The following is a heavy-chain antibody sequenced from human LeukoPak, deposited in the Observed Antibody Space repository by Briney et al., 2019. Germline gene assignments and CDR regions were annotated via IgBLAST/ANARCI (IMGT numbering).Heavy chain of an antibody. CDR3: ARSEEGFWSGYYDAFDI. V-gene: IGHV3-23*01. J-gene: IGHJ3*02. CDR2: ISGSGGST. D-gene: IGHD3-3*01. Sequence: GGSLRLSCAASGFTFSSYAMSWVRQAPGKGLEWVSAISGSGGSTYYADSVKGRFTISRDNSKNTLYLQMNSLRAEDTAVYYCARSEEGFWSGYYDAFDIWGQGTMVTVSS. CDR1: GFTFSSYA.